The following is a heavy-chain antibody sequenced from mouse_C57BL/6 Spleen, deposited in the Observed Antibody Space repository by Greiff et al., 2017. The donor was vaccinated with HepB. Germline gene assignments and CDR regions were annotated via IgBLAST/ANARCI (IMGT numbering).Heavy chain of an antibody. Sequence: EVQLQQSGPELVKPGASVKISCKASGYTFTDYYMNWVKQSHGQSLEWIGDINPNNGGTSYNQKFKGKATLTVDKSSSTAYMELRSLTSEDSAVYYCSRGGYDYDEDYSFDYWGQGTTLTVSS. CDR1: GYTFTDYY. CDR3: SRGGYDYDEDYSFDY. CDR2: INPNNGGT. J-gene: IGHJ2*01. D-gene: IGHD2-4*01. V-gene: IGHV1-26*01.